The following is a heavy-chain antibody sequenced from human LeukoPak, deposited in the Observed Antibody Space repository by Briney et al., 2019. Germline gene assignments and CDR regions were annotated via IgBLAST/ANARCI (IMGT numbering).Heavy chain of an antibody. D-gene: IGHD3-22*01. Sequence: GGSLRLSCAASGFTFSSYAMSWVRQAPGKGLEWVSAISGSGGYTYYADSVKGRLTISRDNSKNTLYLQMNSLRAEDTAVYYCAKVNRRGTYYYDSSGYYFHYWGQGTLVTVSS. V-gene: IGHV3-23*01. J-gene: IGHJ4*02. CDR1: GFTFSSYA. CDR3: AKVNRRGTYYYDSSGYYFHY. CDR2: ISGSGGYT.